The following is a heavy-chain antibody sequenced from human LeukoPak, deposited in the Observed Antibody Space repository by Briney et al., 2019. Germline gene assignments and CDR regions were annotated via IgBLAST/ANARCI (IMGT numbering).Heavy chain of an antibody. CDR2: IYSGGST. Sequence: GGPVSLLCAAWGLTDRSNYISWVRQAPGKGLVWVAVIYSGGSTYFADSVKGRFTISRDNSKNTLYLQMTSLRAEDTAVDYCARRFDPCGHRTLGTVSS. J-gene: IGHJ5*02. CDR3: ARRFDP. V-gene: IGHV3-53*01. CDR1: GLTDRSNY.